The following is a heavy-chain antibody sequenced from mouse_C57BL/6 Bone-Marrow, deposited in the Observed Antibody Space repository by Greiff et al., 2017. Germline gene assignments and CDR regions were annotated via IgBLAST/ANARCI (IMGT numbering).Heavy chain of an antibody. Sequence: EVMLVESGGGLVKPGGSLKLSCAASGFTFSSYAMSWVRQTPEKRLEWVATISDGGSYTYSPDNVKGRFTISRDNAKNNLYLQMSHLKSEDTAMYYCARDRAMDYWGQGTSVTVAS. J-gene: IGHJ4*01. V-gene: IGHV5-4*01. CDR1: GFTFSSYA. CDR3: ARDRAMDY. CDR2: ISDGGSYT.